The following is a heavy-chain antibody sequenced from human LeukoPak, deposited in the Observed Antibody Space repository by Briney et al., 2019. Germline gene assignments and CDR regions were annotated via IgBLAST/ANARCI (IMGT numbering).Heavy chain of an antibody. CDR1: GFTFSSYA. CDR3: AKGYCSSTNCKESFFDY. D-gene: IGHD2-2*01. J-gene: IGHJ4*02. CDR2: ISAGGGST. V-gene: IGHV3-23*01. Sequence: GSLRLSCAASGFTFSSYAMNWVRQAPGKGLEWVSTISAGGGSTYYFVKGRFTISRDNSKNTLYLQMNSLRAEDTAVYYCAKGYCSSTNCKESFFDYWGQGTLVTVSS.